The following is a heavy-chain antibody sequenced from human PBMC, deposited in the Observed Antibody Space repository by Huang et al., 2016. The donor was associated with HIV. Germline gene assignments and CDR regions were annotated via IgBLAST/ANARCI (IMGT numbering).Heavy chain of an antibody. CDR1: GYNFKTYA. V-gene: IGHV1-18*04. D-gene: IGHD6-19*01. CDR2: VSSFNSYT. J-gene: IGHJ4*02. Sequence: QIQLLQSGAEVRKPGASVKISCKTSGYNFKTYAVTWVRQTPGKGIEWMGLVSSFNSYTAYSQRRQGRVTMTTDPSTNTVYMELRSRKFDDTAVYYCARRVGSGWYGEIDYWGQGTLVTVSS. CDR3: ARRVGSGWYGEIDY.